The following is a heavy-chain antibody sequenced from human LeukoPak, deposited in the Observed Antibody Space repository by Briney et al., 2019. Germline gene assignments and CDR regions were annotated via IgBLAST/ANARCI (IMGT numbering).Heavy chain of an antibody. CDR2: INSDESNT. V-gene: IGHV3-74*01. CDR3: ARLWDSSSSRHFDY. CDR1: GFTFSTYW. Sequence: GGSLRLSCAASGFTFSTYWMHWVRQAPGKGLVWVSHINSDESNTNYADSVKGRFTISRDNAKNTLYLQMNNLRAEDTAVYFCARLWDSSSSRHFDYWGQGTLVTVSS. D-gene: IGHD6-6*01. J-gene: IGHJ4*02.